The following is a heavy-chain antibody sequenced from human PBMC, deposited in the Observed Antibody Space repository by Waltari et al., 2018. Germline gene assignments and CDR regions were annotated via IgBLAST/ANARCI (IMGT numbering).Heavy chain of an antibody. CDR1: GYTFFSHW. V-gene: IGHV5-10-1*03. CDR3: SRHVSGTYYEDY. D-gene: IGHD1-26*01. J-gene: IGHJ4*02. Sequence: EVQLVQSGAELKKPGESLRISCEASGYTFFSHWISWVRKVPWKGLEWLGRIDPRDSYTNYSPSFHGHVTISVDKSINTAYLQWNSLKASDTATYYCSRHVSGTYYEDYWGQGTLVTVSS. CDR2: IDPRDSYT.